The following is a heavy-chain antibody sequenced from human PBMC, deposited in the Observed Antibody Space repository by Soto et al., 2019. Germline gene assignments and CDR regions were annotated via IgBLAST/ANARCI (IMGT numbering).Heavy chain of an antibody. J-gene: IGHJ4*02. D-gene: IGHD3-22*01. CDR1: GYSITRNW. V-gene: IGHV5-51*01. CDR2: IYPGNSDA. CDR3: ASHPPTTLYDSSGYYTYYFDY. Sequence: PGESLKISCKGSGYSITRNWIGWVRQMPGKGPEWMGIIYPGNSDARYNPSFQGQVTISVDTSISTAYLQWNGLKASDTAMYYSASHPPTTLYDSSGYYTYYFDYWGQGTLVTVS.